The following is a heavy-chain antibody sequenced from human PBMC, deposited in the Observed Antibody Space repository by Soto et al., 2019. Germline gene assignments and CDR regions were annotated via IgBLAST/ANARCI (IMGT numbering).Heavy chain of an antibody. J-gene: IGHJ4*02. Sequence: PGGSLRLSCAASGFTFSGYTMSWVRQAPGKGLEWVSAVSAGADNALYTDSVKGRFTISRDNSKNTLYLQMNSLRAEETAVYYCAKKIGGSRPNYFDSWGQGTLVTVSS. CDR2: VSAGADNA. D-gene: IGHD6-13*01. CDR3: AKKIGGSRPNYFDS. CDR1: GFTFSGYT. V-gene: IGHV3-23*01.